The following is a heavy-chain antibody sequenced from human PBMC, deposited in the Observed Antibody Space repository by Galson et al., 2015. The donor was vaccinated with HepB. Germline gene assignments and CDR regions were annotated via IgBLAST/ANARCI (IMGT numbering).Heavy chain of an antibody. CDR3: ASSLSLVDSSGWGFNH. CDR2: ISSNGGST. V-gene: IGHV3-64*01. J-gene: IGHJ4*02. Sequence: SLRLSCAASGFTFSNYAMHWVRQAPGKGLEYVSIISSNGGSTYYANSAKGRFTISRDNSKNTVYLQMGSLRPEDTAVYYCASSLSLVDSSGWGFNHWGPGTLVTVSS. CDR1: GFTFSNYA. D-gene: IGHD6-19*01.